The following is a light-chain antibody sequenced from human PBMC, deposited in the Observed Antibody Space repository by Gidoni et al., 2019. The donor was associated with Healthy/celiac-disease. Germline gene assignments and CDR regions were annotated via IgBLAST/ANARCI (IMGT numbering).Light chain of an antibody. J-gene: IGLJ2*01. Sequence: QSALTQPASLSGSPGQSITISCTGTSSAVGGYNYVSWYQQHPGKATKLMIYEVRNRPSGVSNRFSGSKAGNTASLTISGLQAEDEADYYCSSYTSSSTVVFGGGTKLTVL. CDR1: SSAVGGYNY. CDR2: EVR. V-gene: IGLV2-14*01. CDR3: SSYTSSSTVV.